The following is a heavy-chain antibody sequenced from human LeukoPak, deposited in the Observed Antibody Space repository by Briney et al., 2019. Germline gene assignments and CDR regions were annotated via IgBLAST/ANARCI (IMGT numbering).Heavy chain of an antibody. D-gene: IGHD5-12*01. CDR3: AKDGYNGYGRLFHLDY. V-gene: IGHV3-73*01. CDR1: GFTFSGSA. CDR2: IRSKANSYAT. J-gene: IGHJ4*02. Sequence: PGGSLRLSCAASGFTFSGSAMHWVRQASGKGLEWVGRIRSKANSYATAYAASVKGRFTISRDNSKNTLYLQMNSLRAEDTAVYYCAKDGYNGYGRLFHLDYWGQGTLVTVSS.